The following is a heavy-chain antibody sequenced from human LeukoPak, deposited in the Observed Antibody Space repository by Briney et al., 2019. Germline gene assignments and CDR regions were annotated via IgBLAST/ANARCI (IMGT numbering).Heavy chain of an antibody. CDR1: GYNFAMYW. V-gene: IGHV5-51*01. CDR3: ARPLGSVTEGFDV. D-gene: IGHD2-21*02. CDR2: IYPGDSDT. J-gene: IGHJ3*01. Sequence: GESLKISCKGSGYNFAMYWIAWVRQMPGKGLEWMGVIYPGDSDTRYSLSLQGQVTISADKSISTAYLEWSSLKASDTAMYYCARPLGSVTEGFDVWGQGTVVTVSS.